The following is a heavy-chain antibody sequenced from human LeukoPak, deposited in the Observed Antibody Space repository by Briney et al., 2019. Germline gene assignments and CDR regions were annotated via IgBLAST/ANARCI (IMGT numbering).Heavy chain of an antibody. J-gene: IGHJ4*02. V-gene: IGHV3-33*01. Sequence: PGGSLRLSCAASGFTFSSYGMHWVRQAPGKGLEWVAVIWYDGINKFHADSVRGRFTISRDNSENTLYLQINSVRAEDTAVYYCARGAHRAAAGNFDCWGQGTLVTVSS. CDR3: ARGAHRAAAGNFDC. CDR2: IWYDGINK. D-gene: IGHD6-13*01. CDR1: GFTFSSYG.